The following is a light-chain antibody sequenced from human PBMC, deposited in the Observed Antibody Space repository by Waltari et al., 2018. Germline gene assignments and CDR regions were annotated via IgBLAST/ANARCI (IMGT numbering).Light chain of an antibody. CDR3: QQYYSTCQ. J-gene: IGKJ1*01. Sequence: DIQMTQSPSSLSASLGDRVTITCRASQSISTYLNWFQHKPGQAPKLLIYAASSLQSGVPSRFRGSGSGTDFTLTISSLQAEDVAVYYCQQYYSTCQFGQGTKVEVK. CDR2: AAS. CDR1: QSISTY. V-gene: IGKV1-39*01.